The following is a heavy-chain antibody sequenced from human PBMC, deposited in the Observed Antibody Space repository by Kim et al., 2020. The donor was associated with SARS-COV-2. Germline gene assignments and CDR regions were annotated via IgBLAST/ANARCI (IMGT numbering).Heavy chain of an antibody. J-gene: IGHJ4*02. D-gene: IGHD3-3*01. V-gene: IGHV3-53*01. CDR3: ARPKYDFWSGYQY. Sequence: YADSVKGRFTISRDNSKNTLYLQMNSLRAEDTAVYYCARPKYDFWSGYQYWGQGTLVTVSS.